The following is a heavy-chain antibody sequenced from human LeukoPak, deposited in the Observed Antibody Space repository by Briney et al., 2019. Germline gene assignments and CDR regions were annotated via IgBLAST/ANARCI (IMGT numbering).Heavy chain of an antibody. Sequence: PSETLSLTCTVSRGSISGYYWSWIRQPPGKGLEWIGCIYYTGSTSYNPSLKSRVTISVDTSKNHFSLKLSSVTAADTAVYYCARYGGSPSNYFGLWGQGTLITVSS. D-gene: IGHD1-26*01. CDR3: ARYGGSPSNYFGL. CDR2: IYYTGST. V-gene: IGHV4-59*08. CDR1: RGSISGYY. J-gene: IGHJ4*02.